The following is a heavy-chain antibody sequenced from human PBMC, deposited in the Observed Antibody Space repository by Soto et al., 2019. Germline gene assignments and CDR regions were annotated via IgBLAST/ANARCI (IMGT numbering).Heavy chain of an antibody. CDR1: GGSFSGYY. CDR2: INHSGST. D-gene: IGHD5-18*01. V-gene: IGHV4-34*01. CDR3: ARGSSYGRWFDY. J-gene: IGHJ4*02. Sequence: SETLSLTCAVYGGSFSGYYWSWIRQPPGKGLEWIGEINHSGSTNYNPSLKSRVTISVDTSKNQFSLKLSSVTAADTAVYYCARGSSYGRWFDYWGQGTPVTVSS.